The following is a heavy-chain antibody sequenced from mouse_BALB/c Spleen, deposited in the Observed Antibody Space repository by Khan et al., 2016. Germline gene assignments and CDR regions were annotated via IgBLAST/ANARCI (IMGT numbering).Heavy chain of an antibody. V-gene: IGHV9-1*02. CDR1: GYTFTNSG. CDR2: INTYTGEP. CDR3: AKGAMVPTEWQFDV. J-gene: IGHJ1*01. Sequence: QIQLVQSGPELKKPGETVKISCKASGYTFTNSGMNWVKQAPGKGLKWVGWINTYTGEPTYADDFKGRFAFSLDSSSSTAYLQLSNLKYEDMAAYVGAKGAMVPTEWQFDVWGAGTTVTVSA. D-gene: IGHD2-1*01.